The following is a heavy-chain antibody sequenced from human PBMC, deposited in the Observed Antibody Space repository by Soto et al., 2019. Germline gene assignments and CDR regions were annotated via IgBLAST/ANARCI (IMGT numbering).Heavy chain of an antibody. CDR3: ARGGALATVTPREYYYYGMDV. J-gene: IGHJ6*02. CDR1: GYTFTSYG. D-gene: IGHD4-17*01. V-gene: IGHV1-18*01. CDR2: ISAYNGNT. Sequence: QVQLVQSGAEVKKPGASVKVSCKASGYTFTSYGISWVRQAPGQGLEWMGWISAYNGNTNYAQKLQDRVTMTTDTSTSTAYMELRSLRSDDTAVYYCARGGALATVTPREYYYYGMDVWGQGTTVTVSS.